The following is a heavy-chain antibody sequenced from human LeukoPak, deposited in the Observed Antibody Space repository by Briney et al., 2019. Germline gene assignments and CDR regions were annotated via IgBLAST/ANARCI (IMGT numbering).Heavy chain of an antibody. CDR3: ARVYPRNGAFDI. Sequence: SETLSLTCTVSGGSISSYYWSWIRQPPGKGLEWIGYIYYSGSTNYNPSLKSRVTISVDTSKNQFSLKLSSVTAADTAVYYCARVYPRNGAFDIWGQGTMVTVSS. J-gene: IGHJ3*02. CDR2: IYYSGST. V-gene: IGHV4-59*08. CDR1: GGSISSYY.